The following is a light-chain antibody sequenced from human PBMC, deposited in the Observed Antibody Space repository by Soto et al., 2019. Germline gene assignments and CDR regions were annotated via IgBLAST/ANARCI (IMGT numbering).Light chain of an antibody. CDR2: SAS. V-gene: IGKV1-9*01. Sequence: DIQLTQSPSVLSASVGDTVTITCRASQALSNYLAWYQQKPGKAPDLLIYSASTLQSGVPSRFSGSGSETEFSLTIRALQPEDSETYYCQQLSRYPLTFGGGTKVDIK. CDR3: QQLSRYPLT. CDR1: QALSNY. J-gene: IGKJ4*01.